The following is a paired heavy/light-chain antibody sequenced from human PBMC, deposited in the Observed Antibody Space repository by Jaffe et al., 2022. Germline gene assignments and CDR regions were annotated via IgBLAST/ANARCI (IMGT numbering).Light chain of an antibody. CDR3: GTWDPSLSAVV. J-gene: IGLJ3*02. CDR1: SSNIGNTY. V-gene: IGLV1-51*01. CDR2: DND. Sequence: QSVLTQPPSVSAAPGQKVTISCSGSSSNIGNTYVSWYQQLPGTAPKLLIYDNDERPSGIPDRFSGSKSGTSATLGITGLQTGDEADYYCGTWDPSLSAVVFGGGTRLTVL.
Heavy chain of an antibody. Sequence: QVQLQESGPGLVKPSETLSLTCAVSGYSISSGYYWGWIRQPPGKGLEWIGSIYHSGSNYYSPSLKSRVTISVDTSKNQFSLKLNSVTAADTAMYYCARCFGGGGPRWYFDLWGRGTLVTVSS. J-gene: IGHJ2*01. V-gene: IGHV4-38-2*01. D-gene: IGHD3-16*01. CDR3: ARCFGGGGPRWYFDL. CDR1: GYSISSGYY. CDR2: IYHSGSN.